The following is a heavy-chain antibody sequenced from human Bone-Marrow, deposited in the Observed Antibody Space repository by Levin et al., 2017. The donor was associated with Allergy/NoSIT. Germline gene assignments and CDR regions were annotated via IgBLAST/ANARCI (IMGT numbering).Heavy chain of an antibody. Sequence: PGGSLRLSCAASRFSFSNYAMYWVRQAPGEGLEWVAAIPYDGSNKFHADSVKGRFTISRDNSKNTLYLEMNSLTVEDTAVYYCATGGYCSGGSCYSKEYFEHWGPGTLVTVFS. D-gene: IGHD2-15*01. CDR2: IPYDGSNK. V-gene: IGHV3-30-3*01. CDR1: RFSFSNYA. CDR3: ATGGYCSGGSCYSKEYFEH. J-gene: IGHJ1*01.